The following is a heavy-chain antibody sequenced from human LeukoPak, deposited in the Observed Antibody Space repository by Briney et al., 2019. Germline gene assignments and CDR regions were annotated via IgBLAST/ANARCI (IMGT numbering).Heavy chain of an antibody. D-gene: IGHD3-10*01. CDR3: ATQFYGSGSYLAY. CDR2: IIPVLGVS. CDR1: GGSFSSYV. Sequence: GASVKVSCKASGGSFSSYVITWVRRAPGQGLEWMGRIIPVLGVSNFAQKFEGRVTITADKSTNTAHIELRRLESGDTAVYYCATQFYGSGSYLAYWGQGTLVTVSS. J-gene: IGHJ4*02. V-gene: IGHV1-69*04.